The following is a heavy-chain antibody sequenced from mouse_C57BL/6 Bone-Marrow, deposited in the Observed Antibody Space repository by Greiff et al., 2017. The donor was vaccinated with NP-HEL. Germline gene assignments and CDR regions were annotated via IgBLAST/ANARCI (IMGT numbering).Heavy chain of an antibody. CDR2: INPNYGTT. V-gene: IGHV1-39*01. CDR3: ARGAQATVYYFDY. J-gene: IGHJ2*01. Sequence: EVQLQQSGPELVKPGASVKISCKASGYSFTDYYMNWVKQSNGKSLEWIGVINPNYGTTSYNQKFKGKATLTVAQSSSTAYMQLNSLTSEDAAVYNCARGAQATVYYFDYWGQGTTLTVSS. D-gene: IGHD3-2*02. CDR1: GYSFTDYY.